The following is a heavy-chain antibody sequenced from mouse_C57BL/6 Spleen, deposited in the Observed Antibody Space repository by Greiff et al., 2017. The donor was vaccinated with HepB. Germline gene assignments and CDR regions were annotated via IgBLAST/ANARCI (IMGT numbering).Heavy chain of an antibody. Sequence: EVKLVESGGGLVKPGGSLKLSCAASGFTFSSYAMSWVRQTPEKRLEWVATISDGGSYTYYPDNVKGRFTISRDNAKNNLYLQMSHLKSEDTAMYYCATTMVTTNWFAYWGQGTLVTVSA. CDR2: ISDGGSYT. V-gene: IGHV5-4*03. D-gene: IGHD2-2*01. CDR3: ATTMVTTNWFAY. J-gene: IGHJ3*01. CDR1: GFTFSSYA.